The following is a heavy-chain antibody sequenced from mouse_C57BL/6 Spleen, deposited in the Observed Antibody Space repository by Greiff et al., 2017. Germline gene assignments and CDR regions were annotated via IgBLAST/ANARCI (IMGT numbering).Heavy chain of an antibody. V-gene: IGHV1-52*01. D-gene: IGHD1-1*01. CDR3: ARGGSTGSAY. CDR2: IDPSDSET. J-gene: IGHJ3*01. Sequence: VQLQQSGAELVRPGSSVKLSCKASGYTFTSYWMHWVKQRPIQGLEWIGNIDPSDSETHYNQKFKDKATLTVDKSSSTAYMQLSSLTSEDSAVYYCARGGSTGSAYWGQGTLVTVSA. CDR1: GYTFTSYW.